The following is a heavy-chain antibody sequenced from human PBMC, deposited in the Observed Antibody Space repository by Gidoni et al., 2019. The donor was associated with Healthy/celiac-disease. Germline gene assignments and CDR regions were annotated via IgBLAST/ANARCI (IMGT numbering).Heavy chain of an antibody. J-gene: IGHJ4*02. CDR1: GGSFSGYY. CDR2: INHSGTP. V-gene: IGHV4-34*01. D-gene: IGHD3-3*01. Sequence: QVQLQQWGAGLLKPSETLSRTGAVYGGSFSGYYWSWIRQPPGKGLEWIGEINHSGTPNYNPSLKSRVTISVDTSKNQFSLKLSSVTAADTAVYYCARGKAAPPPWRVYFDYWGQGTLVTVSS. CDR3: ARGKAAPPPWRVYFDY.